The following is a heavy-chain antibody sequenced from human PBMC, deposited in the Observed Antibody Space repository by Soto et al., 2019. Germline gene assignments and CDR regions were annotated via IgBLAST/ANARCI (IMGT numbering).Heavy chain of an antibody. J-gene: IGHJ6*02. Sequence: QVQLQESGRGLVKPSETLSLTCSDSSGSISSSDYYWSLIRQPPGKGLEWIGYINDRGRTYYKPSLKSRLSMSIDTSKNPFSLGLTSVTVADTAVYFGARFSTLGNDYGVDVWGQGTTVTVSS. CDR3: ARFSTLGNDYGVDV. CDR1: SGSISSSDYY. CDR2: INDRGRT. D-gene: IGHD3-3*02. V-gene: IGHV4-30-4*01.